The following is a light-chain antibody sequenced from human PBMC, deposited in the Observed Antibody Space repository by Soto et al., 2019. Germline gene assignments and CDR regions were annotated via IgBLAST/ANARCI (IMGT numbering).Light chain of an antibody. CDR2: AAS. J-gene: IGKJ2*01. CDR3: QQTNIFPYT. CDR1: QGISSW. V-gene: IGKV1D-12*01. Sequence: DIQMTQSASSVSASVGDRVTFTCRASQGISSWLAWYQQKPGKAPKLLIYAASTLQGAVPSRFSGRGSGTDFSLTISSLQPEDFATYYCQQTNIFPYTFGQGTKVDI.